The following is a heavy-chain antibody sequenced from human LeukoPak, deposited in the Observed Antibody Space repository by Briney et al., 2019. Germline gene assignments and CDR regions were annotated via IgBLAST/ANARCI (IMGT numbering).Heavy chain of an antibody. D-gene: IGHD1-1*01. Sequence: PGGSLRLSCGASGFYFRYYSMNWVRQALGKGLEWVSSINSGSTYMYYADSVKGRFTISRDNAKNSLHLQVYSLRAEDPAVYFCARVEATTGRNYHYYYMDVWGKGTTVTVSS. J-gene: IGHJ6*03. CDR2: INSGSTYM. V-gene: IGHV3-21*01. CDR3: ARVEATTGRNYHYYYMDV. CDR1: GFYFRYYS.